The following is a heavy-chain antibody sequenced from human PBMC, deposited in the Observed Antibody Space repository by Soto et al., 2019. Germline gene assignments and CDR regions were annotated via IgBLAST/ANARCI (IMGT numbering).Heavy chain of an antibody. V-gene: IGHV3-30*18. CDR1: GIIFSNYG. Sequence: QVQLVESGGGVVQPGRSLRLSCAASGIIFSNYGMHWVRQAPGKGLEWLSVISYDASNTIYADSVKGRFTMSKDNSKNMVYLQMSSLRAEDTGVYYCAKDPAGSTLGFFEMWGQGTTVIVSS. CDR3: AKDPAGSTLGFFEM. D-gene: IGHD3-10*01. J-gene: IGHJ3*02. CDR2: ISYDASNT.